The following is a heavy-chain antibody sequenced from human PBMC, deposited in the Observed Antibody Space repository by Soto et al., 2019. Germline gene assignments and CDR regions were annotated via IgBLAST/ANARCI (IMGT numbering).Heavy chain of an antibody. V-gene: IGHV3-48*02. J-gene: IGHJ4*02. CDR3: ARDPHSLDY. CDR1: GFTFSTYS. CDR2: IRSSGDTI. Sequence: GGSLRLSCAASGFTFSTYSMNWVRQAPWKGLEWVSYIRSSGDTIYYADSVKGRFTISRDNAKNSLYLQMNSLRDEDTAVYYCARDPHSLDYWGQGTQVTVSS.